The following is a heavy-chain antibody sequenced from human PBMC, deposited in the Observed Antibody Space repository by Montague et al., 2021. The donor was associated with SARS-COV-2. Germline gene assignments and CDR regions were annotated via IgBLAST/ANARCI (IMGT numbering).Heavy chain of an antibody. D-gene: IGHD3-9*01. J-gene: IGHJ4*02. V-gene: IGHV4-59*08. CDR3: VRPPHYDGLNGPPDF. CDR2: VLFNKGT. Sequence: SETLSLTCNVSGVSVTDSYWCWTRQPPGKGLEWVGVVLFNKGTNFNPSLTSRVAISVATSKNQFSLRLPSVTAAATAFYYYVRPPHYDGLNGPPDFWGQGTLVTVSS. CDR1: GVSVTDSY.